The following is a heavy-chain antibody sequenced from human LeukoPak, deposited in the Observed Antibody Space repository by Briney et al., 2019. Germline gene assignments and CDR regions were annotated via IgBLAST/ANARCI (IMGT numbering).Heavy chain of an antibody. CDR2: ISAYNGNT. V-gene: IGHV1-18*01. D-gene: IGHD3-22*01. Sequence: ASVKVSCKASGYTFTSYDINWMRQAPGQGLEWMGWISAYNGNTSYAQKLQGRVTMTTDTSASTAYMELRSLRSDDTAVYYCARDFPYYYDSSGYSDYWGQGTLVTVSS. CDR1: GYTFTSYD. CDR3: ARDFPYYYDSSGYSDY. J-gene: IGHJ4*02.